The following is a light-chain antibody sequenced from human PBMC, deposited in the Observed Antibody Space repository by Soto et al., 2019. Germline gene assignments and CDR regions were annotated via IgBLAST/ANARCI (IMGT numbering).Light chain of an antibody. J-gene: IGLJ1*01. CDR2: DVS. V-gene: IGLV2-14*01. Sequence: QSALTQPASVSGSPGQSITISCTGTSSDVGGYNYVSWYQQHPGKAPKVMIYDVSNRPSGVSNRFSGSKSGNTASLTISGLQAEDEADYYCSSYTSSSTLGVFGTGTKSPS. CDR3: SSYTSSSTLGV. CDR1: SSDVGGYNY.